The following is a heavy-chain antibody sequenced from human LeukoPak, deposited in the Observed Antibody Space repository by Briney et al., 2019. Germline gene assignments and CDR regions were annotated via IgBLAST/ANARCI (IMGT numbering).Heavy chain of an antibody. D-gene: IGHD3-10*01. Sequence: GGSLRLSCAASRFTFSSYAMSWVRQAPGKGLEWVSSISAGGGGSYYADSVQGRFTISRDTSKNTLYLQMNSLRAEDTAVYYCAKGGRMVRGVIVTNYYFDYWGQGTLVIVSS. CDR1: RFTFSSYA. J-gene: IGHJ4*02. V-gene: IGHV3-23*01. CDR2: ISAGGGGS. CDR3: AKGGRMVRGVIVTNYYFDY.